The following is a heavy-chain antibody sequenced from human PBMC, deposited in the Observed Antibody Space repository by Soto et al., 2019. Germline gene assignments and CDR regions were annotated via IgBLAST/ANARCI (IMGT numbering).Heavy chain of an antibody. Sequence: SETLSLPGPPSCVSISRYQSISKRQPPGKGPEKIGYIYYSGSTNYNPSLKSRVTISVDTSKNQFSLKLSSVTAADTAVYYCASLMRQGYCSGGSCYYYYMDGWGKGTTVTVSS. CDR2: IYYSGST. CDR1: CVSISRYQ. CDR3: ASLMRQGYCSGGSCYYYYMDG. J-gene: IGHJ6*03. D-gene: IGHD2-15*01. V-gene: IGHV4-59*08.